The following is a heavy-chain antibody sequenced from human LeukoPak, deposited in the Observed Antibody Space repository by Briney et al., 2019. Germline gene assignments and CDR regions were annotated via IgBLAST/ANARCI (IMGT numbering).Heavy chain of an antibody. CDR3: ARDGSYKTHFDY. J-gene: IGHJ4*02. CDR2: INPSGGST. V-gene: IGHV1-46*01. D-gene: IGHD1-26*01. Sequence: ASVKVSCKASGYTFTGYYMHWVRQAPGQGLEWMGIINPSGGSTSYAQKFQGRVTMTRDMSTSTVYMELSSLRSGDTAVYYCARDGSYKTHFDYWGQGTLVTVSS. CDR1: GYTFTGYY.